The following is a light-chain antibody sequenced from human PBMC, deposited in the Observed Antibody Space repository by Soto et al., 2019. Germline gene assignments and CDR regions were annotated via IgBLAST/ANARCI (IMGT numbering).Light chain of an antibody. V-gene: IGLV2-8*01. CDR2: EVS. CDR3: SSYAGSNNFVL. J-gene: IGLJ2*01. Sequence: QSALAQPPSASGSPGQSVTISCTGTSSDVGAYNYVSWYQQHPGKAPKFVIYEVSKRPSGVPERFSGSKSGSTASLTVSGLQAEDEALYYCSSYAGSNNFVLFGGGTKLTVL. CDR1: SSDVGAYNY.